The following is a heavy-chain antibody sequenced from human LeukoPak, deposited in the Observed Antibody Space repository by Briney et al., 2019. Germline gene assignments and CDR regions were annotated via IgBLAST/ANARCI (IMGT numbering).Heavy chain of an antibody. V-gene: IGHV3-7*01. CDR1: GFTFSSYW. J-gene: IGHJ4*02. CDR2: IQQDGGDK. Sequence: PGGSLRLSCAASGFTFSSYWMTWVRQAPGKGLEWVANIQQDGGDKYYVDSVKGRFTISRDNAKNSLYLEMNSLRAEDSAVYYCARDMFEILTGPHLYWGQGTLVTVSS. CDR3: ARDMFEILTGPHLY. D-gene: IGHD3-9*01.